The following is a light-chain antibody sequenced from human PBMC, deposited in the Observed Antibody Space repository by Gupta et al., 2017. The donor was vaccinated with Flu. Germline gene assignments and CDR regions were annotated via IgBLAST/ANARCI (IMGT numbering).Light chain of an antibody. V-gene: IGKV4-1*01. Sequence: IVMTHSPDSPVVALGERATINCKSSQSVLYSSNNKTHLAWYQQKPGQPPKLLIYWASTRESGVPDRFSGSGSGTDFTLTISSLQAEDVAVYYCQQDSNAPLTFAQGTRMEIK. CDR3: QQDSNAPLT. CDR1: QSVLYSSNNKTH. J-gene: IGKJ5*01. CDR2: WAS.